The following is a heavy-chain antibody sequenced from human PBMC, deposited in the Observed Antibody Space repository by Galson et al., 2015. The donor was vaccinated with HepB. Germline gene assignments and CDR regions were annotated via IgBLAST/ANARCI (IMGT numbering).Heavy chain of an antibody. D-gene: IGHD1-26*01. J-gene: IGHJ4*02. Sequence: CAISGDSVSNHGTPWNWIRQSPSRGLEWLGRTYYRSDWHSDYALSVKSRIIINADPSKNQFSLQLNSVTPADAALYFCARDLPHSATYGGLVFDSWGQGTLVTVSS. CDR2: TYYRSDWHS. CDR3: ARDLPHSATYGGLVFDS. V-gene: IGHV6-1*01. CDR1: GDSVSNHGTP.